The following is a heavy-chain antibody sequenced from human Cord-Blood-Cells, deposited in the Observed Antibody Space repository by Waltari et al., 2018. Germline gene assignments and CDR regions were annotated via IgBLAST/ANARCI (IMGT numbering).Heavy chain of an antibody. J-gene: IGHJ4*02. V-gene: IGHV3-53*02. D-gene: IGHD6-6*01. CDR1: GFTVSSNY. CDR3: ARLAVLYSSSSTPFDY. Sequence: EVQLVETGGGLIQPGGSLRLSCAASGFTVSSNYMSWVRQAPGKGLEWVSVIDSGGSTYYADSVKGRFTISRDNSKNTLYLQMNSLRAEDTAVYYCARLAVLYSSSSTPFDYWGQGTLVTVSS. CDR2: IDSGGST.